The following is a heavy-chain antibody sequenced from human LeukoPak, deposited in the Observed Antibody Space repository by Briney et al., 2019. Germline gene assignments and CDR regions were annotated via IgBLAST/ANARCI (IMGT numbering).Heavy chain of an antibody. V-gene: IGHV4-31*03. Sequence: PSETLSLTCSVSGGSISSGAYYWSWLRQVPGRGMEWIAYIYHTGNTYYNPSLKSRLTISLDTSKNQFSLKLSSVTAADTAVYYCARDLSGYGASDYWGQGTLVTVSS. CDR1: GGSISSGAYY. D-gene: IGHD3-22*01. CDR3: ARDLSGYGASDY. CDR2: IYHTGNT. J-gene: IGHJ4*02.